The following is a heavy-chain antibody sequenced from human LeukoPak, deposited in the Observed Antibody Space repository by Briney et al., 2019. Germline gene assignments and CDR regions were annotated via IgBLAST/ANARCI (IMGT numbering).Heavy chain of an antibody. J-gene: IGHJ4*02. CDR2: IQSDVSSE. CDR3: ARERIADGASFDY. CDR1: GFTFGNYG. V-gene: IGHV3-30*02. D-gene: IGHD5-24*01. Sequence: PGGSLRLSCAASGFTFGNYGMHWVRQAPGKGLEWVAFIQSDVSSEYYADSVKGRFTVSRDNSKNTVYLQMNSLRGEDTAVYYCARERIADGASFDYWGQGTLVTVSS.